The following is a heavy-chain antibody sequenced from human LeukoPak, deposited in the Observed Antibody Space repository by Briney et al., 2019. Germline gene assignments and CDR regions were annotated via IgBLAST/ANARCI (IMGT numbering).Heavy chain of an antibody. CDR2: IIPLFGTA. V-gene: IGHV1-69*13. D-gene: IGHD3-22*01. J-gene: IGHJ4*02. CDR1: GGTFNRFV. CDR3: ARLGSDSSDYPFDH. Sequence: GASVKVSCKASGGTFNRFVISWARQAPGQGLEWMGGIIPLFGTANYAQKFQDRATITADESTSTAYMELSSLRSEDTAFYYCARLGSDSSDYPFDHWGQGTLVTVSS.